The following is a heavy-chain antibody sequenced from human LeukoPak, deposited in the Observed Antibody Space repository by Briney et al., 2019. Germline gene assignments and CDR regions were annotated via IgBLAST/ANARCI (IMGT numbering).Heavy chain of an antibody. D-gene: IGHD2-2*01. CDR2: ISGSGGST. V-gene: IGHV3-23*01. Sequence: GGSLRLSCAASGFTFSSYAMSWVRQAPGKGLEWVSAISGSGGSTYYAGSVKGRFTISRDNSKNTLYLQMNSLRAEDTAVYYCAKDVVPAASGGYYYYYYMDVWGKGTTVTVSS. CDR1: GFTFSSYA. CDR3: AKDVVPAASGGYYYYYYMDV. J-gene: IGHJ6*03.